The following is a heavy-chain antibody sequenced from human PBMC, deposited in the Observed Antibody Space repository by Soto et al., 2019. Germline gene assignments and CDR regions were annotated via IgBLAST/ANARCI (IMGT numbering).Heavy chain of an antibody. V-gene: IGHV6-1*01. CDR3: ARRGAAASVNVFDY. D-gene: IGHD6-25*01. J-gene: IGHJ4*02. CDR2: TYYRSKWYY. Sequence: SPTLSLTCAISGDSVSSNSVTWNWIRQSPSRGLEWLGRTYYRSKWYYEYAASVKSRISIDPDTSDNHFSLHLSSVTPEDTAVYYCARRGAAASVNVFDYWGQGTLVTVSS. CDR1: GDSVSSNSVT.